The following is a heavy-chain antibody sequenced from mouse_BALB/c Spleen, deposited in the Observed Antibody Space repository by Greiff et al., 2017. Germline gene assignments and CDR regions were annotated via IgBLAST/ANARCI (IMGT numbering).Heavy chain of an antibody. CDR2: IYPSDSYT. Sequence: QVQLQQPGAELVRPGASVKLSCKASGYTFTSYWINWVKQRPGQGLEWIGNIYPSDSYTNYNQKFKDKATLTVDKSSSTAYMQLSSPTSEDSAVYYSTRDYGPYFDYWGQGTTLTVSS. J-gene: IGHJ2*01. D-gene: IGHD1-2*01. V-gene: IGHV1-69*02. CDR3: TRDYGPYFDY. CDR1: GYTFTSYW.